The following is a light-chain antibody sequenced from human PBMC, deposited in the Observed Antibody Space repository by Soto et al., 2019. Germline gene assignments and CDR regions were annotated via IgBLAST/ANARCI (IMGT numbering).Light chain of an antibody. V-gene: IGLV1-40*01. CDR3: QSYDSSRSPLYV. CDR2: ANN. Sequence: QSALTQPPSVSGAPGQRVSISCTGSSSNIWAGYDVHWYQHLPGTAPKLLIYANNNRPSGVPDRFSGSKSGTSASLAITGLQAEDEADYYCQSYDSSRSPLYVFGTGTKVTVL. J-gene: IGLJ1*01. CDR1: SSNIWAGYD.